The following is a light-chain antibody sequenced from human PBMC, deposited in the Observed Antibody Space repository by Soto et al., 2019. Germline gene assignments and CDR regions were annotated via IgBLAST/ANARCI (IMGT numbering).Light chain of an antibody. J-gene: IGKJ1*01. CDR1: QSLGRNY. Sequence: EVVLTQSPCTLSLSPGERATLSCRASQSLGRNYLAWYQQKPGQAPRLLIYGASSRATGIPDRFSGSGSGTDFTLTISRLEPEDFAVYSCQQYDVSPRTFGQGTKVDIK. CDR2: GAS. CDR3: QQYDVSPRT. V-gene: IGKV3-20*01.